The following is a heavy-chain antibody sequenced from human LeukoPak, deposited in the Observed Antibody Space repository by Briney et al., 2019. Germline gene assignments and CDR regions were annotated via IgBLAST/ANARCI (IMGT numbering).Heavy chain of an antibody. V-gene: IGHV3-30*02. D-gene: IGHD6-13*01. J-gene: IGHJ6*03. CDR2: IRYDGSNK. CDR3: AKDQARRQLGYYYYMDV. Sequence: GGSLRLSCAASGFTFSSYSMNWVRQAPGKGLEWVAFIRYDGSNKYYADSVKGRFTISRDSSKNTLYLQMNSLRAEDTAVYYCAKDQARRQLGYYYYMDVWGKGTTVTVSS. CDR1: GFTFSSYS.